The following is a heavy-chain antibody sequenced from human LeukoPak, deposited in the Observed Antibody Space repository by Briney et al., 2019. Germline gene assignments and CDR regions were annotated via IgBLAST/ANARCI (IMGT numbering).Heavy chain of an antibody. CDR1: GYTLTELS. CDR2: FDPEDGET. D-gene: IGHD3-3*01. Sequence: GASVKVSCKVSGYTLTELSMHWVRQAPGKGLEWMGGFDPEDGETIYAQKFQGRVTMTEDTSTDTAYMELSSLRSEDTAVYYCATVSRVVINSPFDYWGQGTLVTVSS. V-gene: IGHV1-24*01. J-gene: IGHJ4*02. CDR3: ATVSRVVINSPFDY.